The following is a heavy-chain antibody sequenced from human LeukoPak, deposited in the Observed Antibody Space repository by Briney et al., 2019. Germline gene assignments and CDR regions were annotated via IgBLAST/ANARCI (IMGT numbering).Heavy chain of an antibody. CDR3: ARDPGDLDYGDYYYYGMDV. CDR1: GGSISSGDYY. J-gene: IGHJ6*02. D-gene: IGHD4-17*01. CDR2: IYYSGST. V-gene: IGHV4-30-4*01. Sequence: SQTLSLTCTVSGGSISSGDYYWRWIRQPPGKGLEWIGYIYYSGSTYYNPSLKSRVTISVDTSKNQFSLKLSSVTAADTAVYYCARDPGDLDYGDYYYYGMDVWGQGTTVTVSS.